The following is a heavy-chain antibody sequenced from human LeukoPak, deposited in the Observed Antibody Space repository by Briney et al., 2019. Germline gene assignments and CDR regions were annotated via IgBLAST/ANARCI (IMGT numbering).Heavy chain of an antibody. V-gene: IGHV3-23*01. Sequence: GGSLRLSCAASGFTFSSYAMSWVRQAPGKGLEWVSAISGSGGSTYYADSVKGRFTISRDNFKNTVHLQMYSLRAEDTAVYYCARLDDSGYYYANWGQGTLVTVSS. CDR3: ARLDDSGYYYAN. CDR2: ISGSGGST. D-gene: IGHD3-22*01. CDR1: GFTFSSYA. J-gene: IGHJ4*02.